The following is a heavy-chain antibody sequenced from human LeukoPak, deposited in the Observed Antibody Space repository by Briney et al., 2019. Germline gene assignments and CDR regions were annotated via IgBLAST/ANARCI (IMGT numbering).Heavy chain of an antibody. D-gene: IGHD3-22*01. Sequence: SETLSLTCTVSGGSISSYYWSWIRQPPGKGLEWIGYIYYSGSTNYNPSLKSRVTISVDTSKKQFSLKLSSVTAADTAMYYCAGYYYDSSGYSYWGQGTLVTVSS. J-gene: IGHJ4*02. CDR2: IYYSGST. V-gene: IGHV4-59*01. CDR1: GGSISSYY. CDR3: AGYYYDSSGYSY.